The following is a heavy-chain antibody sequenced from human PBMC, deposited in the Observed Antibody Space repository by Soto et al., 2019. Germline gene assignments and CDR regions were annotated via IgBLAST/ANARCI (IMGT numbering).Heavy chain of an antibody. CDR3: ARCKQKVIHCAMDV. Sequence: QVHLVESGGGAVQAGRSLRVSCATSGFTCSAYGMHWVRQAPGKGLEWVAFINNDGSSKFYGDSVKGRFTVSRDNSKNTLFLQLNSLRGEDTATYYCARCKQKVIHCAMDVWGQGATVTV. D-gene: IGHD2-21*01. V-gene: IGHV3-33*01. CDR1: GFTCSAYG. J-gene: IGHJ6*02. CDR2: INNDGSSK.